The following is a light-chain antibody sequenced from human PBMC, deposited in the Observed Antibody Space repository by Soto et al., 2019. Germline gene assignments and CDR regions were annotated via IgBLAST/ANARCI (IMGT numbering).Light chain of an antibody. CDR3: QQFYSAPFT. CDR1: QSVLYSSDNKTY. J-gene: IGKJ3*01. CDR2: WAS. Sequence: DIVMTQSPDSLAVSLGERATINCKSSQSVLYSSDNKTYLAWYQQKPGQPPKMVIYWASTRESGVPDRFSGSGSGTDFTLAIRSLQAEDGAVYYCQQFYSAPFTFGPGTKLDTK. V-gene: IGKV4-1*01.